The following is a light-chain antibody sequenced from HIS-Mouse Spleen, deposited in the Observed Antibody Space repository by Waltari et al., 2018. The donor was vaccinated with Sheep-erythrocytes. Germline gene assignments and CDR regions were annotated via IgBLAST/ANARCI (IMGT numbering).Light chain of an antibody. J-gene: IGKJ1*01. CDR2: GAS. Sequence: EIVMTQSPATLSVSPGERVTLSCRASQSVSSNLAWYQQKPGQAPRLLIYGASTRATGIPGRFSGSGSGTEFTLTISSMQSEDFAVYYCQQYNNWPRTFGQGTKVEIK. V-gene: IGKV3-15*01. CDR3: QQYNNWPRT. CDR1: QSVSSN.